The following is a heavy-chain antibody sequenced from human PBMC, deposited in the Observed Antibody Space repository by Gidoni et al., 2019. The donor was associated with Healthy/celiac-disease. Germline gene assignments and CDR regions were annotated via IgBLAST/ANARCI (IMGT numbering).Heavy chain of an antibody. CDR1: GFTFSSYA. CDR2: ISGSGGSK. CDR3: AIVYTVTTPGLGNY. J-gene: IGHJ4*02. D-gene: IGHD4-17*01. Sequence: EVQLLASGGGLVQPGGSLSLSCAGSGFTFSSYAMSWVRQAPGKGLEWCSAISGSGGSKYYAASVKGRFTISIDNSKNTLYLPMTSLRAEDTAVYYCAIVYTVTTPGLGNYWGQGTLVTVSS. V-gene: IGHV3-23*01.